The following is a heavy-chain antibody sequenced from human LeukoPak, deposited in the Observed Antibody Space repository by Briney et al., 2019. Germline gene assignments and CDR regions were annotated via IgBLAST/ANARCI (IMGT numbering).Heavy chain of an antibody. J-gene: IGHJ4*02. Sequence: GGSLRLSCAASGFTFSDYYMSWIRQAPGKGLEWVSYISSSGSTIYYADSVKGRFTISRDNAKNSLYLQMNSLGAEDTAVYYCARADSSGYPPLYWGQGTLVTVSS. V-gene: IGHV3-11*01. CDR3: ARADSSGYPPLY. D-gene: IGHD3-22*01. CDR1: GFTFSDYY. CDR2: ISSSGSTI.